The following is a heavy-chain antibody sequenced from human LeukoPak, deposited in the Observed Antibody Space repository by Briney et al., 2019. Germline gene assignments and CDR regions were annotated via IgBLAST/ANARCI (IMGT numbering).Heavy chain of an antibody. CDR1: GFTFDVYG. CDR3: ARAYCSSTTCYFPFDY. CDR2: INCNGGST. Sequence: PGGSLSLSCAVSGFTFDVYGMSWVRHAQERGLEWVSGINCNGGSTGYVDSVNGRFTISRDNAKNSLYLQMNSLRVEDTALYYCARAYCSSTTCYFPFDYWGQGTLVTVSS. V-gene: IGHV3-20*04. J-gene: IGHJ4*02. D-gene: IGHD2-2*01.